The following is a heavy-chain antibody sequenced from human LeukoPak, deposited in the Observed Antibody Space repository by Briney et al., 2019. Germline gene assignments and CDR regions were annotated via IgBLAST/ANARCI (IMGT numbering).Heavy chain of an antibody. V-gene: IGHV3-7*01. Sequence: PGGSLRLSCAASGFIFRSYWMSWVRQAPGKGLEWVANIKPDGSEKNSVDFVKGRFTISRDNTNNSLYLQMNSLRTEDTAVYFCARDYYGSGSHYTSNYYYGMDVWGQGTTVTVSS. CDR3: ARDYYGSGSHYTSNYYYGMDV. CDR2: IKPDGSEK. D-gene: IGHD3-10*01. CDR1: GFIFRSYW. J-gene: IGHJ6*02.